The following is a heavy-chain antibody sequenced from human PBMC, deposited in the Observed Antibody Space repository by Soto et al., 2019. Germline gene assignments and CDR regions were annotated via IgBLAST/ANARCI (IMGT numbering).Heavy chain of an antibody. V-gene: IGHV1-2*02. D-gene: IGHD3-22*01. CDR1: GYIFTGNY. CDR3: APHYPDSSGYYDH. CDR2: INPNNGAT. J-gene: IGHJ4*02. Sequence: ASVKVSCKASGYIFTGNYMHWVRQAPGQGLEYMGWINPNNGATNYAQNFQGRVTMTWDTSISTAYMEVGRLRSDDTAVYYCAPHYPDSSGYYDHWGQGTLVTVSS.